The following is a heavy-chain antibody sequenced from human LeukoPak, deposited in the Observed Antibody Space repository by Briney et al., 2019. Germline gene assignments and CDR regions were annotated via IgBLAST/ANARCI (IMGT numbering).Heavy chain of an antibody. V-gene: IGHV4-30-2*01. CDR2: IYHSGST. CDR1: GGSISSGGYS. Sequence: PSETLSLTCAVSGGSISSGGYSWSWIRQPPGKGLEWIGYIYHSGSTYYNPSLKSRVTISVDRSKNQFSLKLSSVTAADTAVYYCARDSYDYVWGSYRLEYYFDYWGQGTLVTVSS. J-gene: IGHJ4*02. CDR3: ARDSYDYVWGSYRLEYYFDY. D-gene: IGHD3-16*02.